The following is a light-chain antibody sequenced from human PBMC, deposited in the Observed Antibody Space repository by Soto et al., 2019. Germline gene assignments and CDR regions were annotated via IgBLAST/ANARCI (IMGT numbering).Light chain of an antibody. Sequence: DLPMTQSPSTLSASVGDRVTITCRASQNLSVWLAWYQQKPGEAPKLQIYKASVLQSGVPSRFSGSGSGTEFTLTINSLQPDDFATYYCQHYNSYFGGGTKVEIK. CDR3: QHYNSY. V-gene: IGKV1-5*03. J-gene: IGKJ4*01. CDR2: KAS. CDR1: QNLSVW.